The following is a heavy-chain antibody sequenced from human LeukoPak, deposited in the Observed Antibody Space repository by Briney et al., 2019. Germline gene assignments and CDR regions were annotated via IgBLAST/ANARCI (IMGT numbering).Heavy chain of an antibody. CDR3: ARRPYGLIRGVGGPTGHWFDT. D-gene: IGHD6-19*01. Sequence: PSETLSLTCAVYGGSSSGYYCSWIRQPPGKGLEWIGEINRGGRTDYNPSLKSRVAMSVDTSENQFTLKLTSVTAADTATYYCARRPYGLIRGVGGPTGHWFDTWGQGTPVTVSS. V-gene: IGHV4-34*01. CDR1: GGSSSGYY. CDR2: INRGGRT. J-gene: IGHJ5*02.